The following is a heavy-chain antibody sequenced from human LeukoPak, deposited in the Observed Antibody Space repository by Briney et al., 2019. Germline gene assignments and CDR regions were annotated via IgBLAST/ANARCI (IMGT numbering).Heavy chain of an antibody. CDR2: IYYSGST. J-gene: IGHJ1*01. CDR1: GGSISSSSYY. D-gene: IGHD2-2*01. Sequence: SETLSLTCTVSGGSISSSSYYWGWIRQPPGKGLEWIGSIYYSGSTYYNPSLKSRVTISVDTSKNQFSLKLSSVTAADTAVYYCARRRGIVVVPAVPRGYFQHWGQGTLVTVSS. CDR3: ARRRGIVVVPAVPRGYFQH. V-gene: IGHV4-39*01.